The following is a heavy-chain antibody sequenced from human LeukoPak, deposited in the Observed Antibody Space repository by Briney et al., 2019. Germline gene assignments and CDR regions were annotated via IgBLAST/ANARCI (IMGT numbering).Heavy chain of an antibody. V-gene: IGHV3-15*01. Sequence: GGSLRLSCAASGFTFTNAWMSWVRQAPGKGLEWVGRFKTKTDGGTTDYAAPVKGRFTISRDASKYTLYLQMDSLKTEDTAMYYCTTDNWRGLDAFDVWGLGTMVTVSS. CDR1: GFTFTNAW. CDR2: FKTKTDGGTT. CDR3: TTDNWRGLDAFDV. D-gene: IGHD3-3*01. J-gene: IGHJ3*01.